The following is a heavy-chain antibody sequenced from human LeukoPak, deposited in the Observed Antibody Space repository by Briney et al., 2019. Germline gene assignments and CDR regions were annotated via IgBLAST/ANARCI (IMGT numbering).Heavy chain of an antibody. D-gene: IGHD1-1*01. J-gene: IGHJ5*02. CDR2: INPSGGST. Sequence: ASVKVSCKASGYTFTSYYMHWVRQAPGQGLEWMGIINPSGGSTSYAQKFQGRVTMTRDMSTSTVYMELSSLRSEDTAVYSCARANWNGYNWFDPWGQGTLVTVSS. V-gene: IGHV1-46*01. CDR1: GYTFTSYY. CDR3: ARANWNGYNWFDP.